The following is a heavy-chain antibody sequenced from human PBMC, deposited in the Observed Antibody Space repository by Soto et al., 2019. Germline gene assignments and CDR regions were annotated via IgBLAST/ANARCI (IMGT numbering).Heavy chain of an antibody. D-gene: IGHD2-21*01. CDR2: ISSSSSYI. J-gene: IGHJ6*02. CDR1: GFTFSSYS. CDR3: AKDLPGVIPDYDMDV. V-gene: IGHV3-21*01. Sequence: PGGSLRLSCAASGFTFSSYSMNWVRQAPGKGLEWVSSISSSSSYIYYADSVKGRFTISRDNAKNSLYLQMNSLRAEDTAVYYCAKDLPGVIPDYDMDVWGQGTTVTVSS.